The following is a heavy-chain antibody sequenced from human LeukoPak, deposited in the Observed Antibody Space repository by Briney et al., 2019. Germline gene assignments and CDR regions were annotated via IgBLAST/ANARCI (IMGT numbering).Heavy chain of an antibody. V-gene: IGHV4-4*07. J-gene: IGHJ6*03. CDR1: GGSISSYY. D-gene: IGHD1-26*01. CDR2: IYTSGST. Sequence: SETLSLTCTVSGGSISSYYWSWIRQPAGKGLEWIGRIYTSGSTNYNPSLKSRVTMSVDTSKNQFSLKLSSVTAADTAVYYCARVEAGLVGATKSYYYYYMDVWGKGTTVTVSS. CDR3: ARVEAGLVGATKSYYYYYMDV.